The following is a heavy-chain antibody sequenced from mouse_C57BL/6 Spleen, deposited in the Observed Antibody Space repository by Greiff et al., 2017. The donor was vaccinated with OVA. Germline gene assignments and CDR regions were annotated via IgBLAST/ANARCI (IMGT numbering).Heavy chain of an antibody. CDR3: ARLTTVVANPYFDY. CDR2: ISSGGGYT. V-gene: IGHV5-6*01. CDR1: GFTFSSYG. J-gene: IGHJ2*01. D-gene: IGHD1-1*01. Sequence: EVKLVESGGDLVKPGGSLKLSCAASGFTFSSYGMSWVRQTPDKRLEWVATISSGGGYTYYPDSVKGRFTISRDNAKNTLYLQMSRLKSEDTAMYYCARLTTVVANPYFDYWGQGTTLTVSS.